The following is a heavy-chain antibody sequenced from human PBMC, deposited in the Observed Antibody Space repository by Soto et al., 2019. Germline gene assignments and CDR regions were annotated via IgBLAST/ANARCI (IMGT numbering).Heavy chain of an antibody. CDR1: GGSFTGYY. CDR2: INHSGST. Sequence: QVHLQQWGAGLLNPSETLSLTCAVYGGSFTGYYWSWIRQPPGKGLEWIGEINHSGSTNYNPSLKSRVTISRDTSKNQFSLKLNSVTAADTAVYYCASTFRLETIFGVVKPNYFDFWGQGTLVTVSS. CDR3: ASTFRLETIFGVVKPNYFDF. D-gene: IGHD3-3*01. V-gene: IGHV4-34*01. J-gene: IGHJ4*02.